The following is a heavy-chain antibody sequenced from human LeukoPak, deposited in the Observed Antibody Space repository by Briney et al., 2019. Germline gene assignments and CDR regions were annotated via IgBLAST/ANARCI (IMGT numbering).Heavy chain of an antibody. V-gene: IGHV3-30*04. J-gene: IGHJ6*03. Sequence: PGGALRLSCAASGFTFSSYAMHWVRQAPAKGLGRVAVISYDGSNNYYADYVKGRFTISSDNSKNTLYLQMKSLRAEDTAVYYCARSRRGVDSSYFYMDVWGKGTTVTVSS. CDR2: ISYDGSNN. CDR3: ARSRRGVDSSYFYMDV. D-gene: IGHD3-10*01. CDR1: GFTFSSYA.